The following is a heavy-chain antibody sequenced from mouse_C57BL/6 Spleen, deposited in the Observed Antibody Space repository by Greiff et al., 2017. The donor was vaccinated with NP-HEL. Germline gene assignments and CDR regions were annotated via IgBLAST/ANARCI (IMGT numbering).Heavy chain of an antibody. J-gene: IGHJ3*01. Sequence: VQLKESGAELVRPGASVKLSCTASGFNFKDYYMHWVKQRPEQGLEWIGWIDPENGDTKSASKFKGKATLTVDTSSNTAYLQLSSLTSEDTDVYYSTTAQAPSADWGKGTLVTVSA. V-gene: IGHV14-4*01. CDR3: TTAQAPSAD. CDR1: GFNFKDYY. CDR2: IDPENGDT. D-gene: IGHD3-2*02.